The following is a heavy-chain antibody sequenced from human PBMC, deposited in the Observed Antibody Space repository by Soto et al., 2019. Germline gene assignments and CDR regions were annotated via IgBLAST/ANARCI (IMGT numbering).Heavy chain of an antibody. J-gene: IGHJ6*02. CDR2: FFYNGNT. CDR3: ARRKNYYYVMDD. Sequence: SETLSLTCTVSGGSITDDYWIWIRQPPGKGLEWIGYFFYNGNTNYNPSLKSRVTISVDTSKNQFSLKLSSVTAADTAVYYCARRKNYYYVMDDWGQRTTVTVSS. CDR1: GGSITDDY. V-gene: IGHV4-59*01.